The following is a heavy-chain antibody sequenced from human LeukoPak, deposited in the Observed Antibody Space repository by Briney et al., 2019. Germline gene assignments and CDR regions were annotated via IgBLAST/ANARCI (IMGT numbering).Heavy chain of an antibody. Sequence: ASVKVSCKASGYTFTSYGISWVRQAPGQGLEWMGWIRAYNGNTNYAQKLQGRVTMTTDTSTSTAYMALRSLRSYDTAVYYCARVSGGSYCLDYWGQGTLVTVSS. D-gene: IGHD1-26*01. CDR1: GYTFTSYG. V-gene: IGHV1-18*01. CDR3: ARVSGGSYCLDY. J-gene: IGHJ4*02. CDR2: IRAYNGNT.